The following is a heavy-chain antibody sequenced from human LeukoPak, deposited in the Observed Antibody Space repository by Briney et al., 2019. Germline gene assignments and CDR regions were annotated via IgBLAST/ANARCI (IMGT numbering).Heavy chain of an antibody. CDR3: AKSPYCSSTSCLLRDWFDP. J-gene: IGHJ5*02. CDR2: MSYDGSNK. CDR1: GFTFSSYG. Sequence: GGSLRLSCAASGFTFSSYGMHWVRQAPGKGLEWVAVMSYDGSNKYYADSVKGRFTISRDNSKNTLYLQMNSLRAEDTAVYYCAKSPYCSSTSCLLRDWFDPWGQGTLVTVSS. D-gene: IGHD2-2*01. V-gene: IGHV3-30*18.